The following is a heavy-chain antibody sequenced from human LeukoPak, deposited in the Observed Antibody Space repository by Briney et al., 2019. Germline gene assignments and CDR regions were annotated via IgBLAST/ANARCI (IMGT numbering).Heavy chain of an antibody. Sequence: GGSLRLSCAASGFTFNRYSMNWVRQAPGKGLEWVSYIAYTGTIHYADSVKGRFTIPRDDAKNSLYLHMNSLRAEDTAVYYCTRDPRALDYWGQGTLDTVSS. CDR3: TRDPRALDY. CDR2: IAYTGTI. V-gene: IGHV3-48*01. CDR1: GFTFNRYS. J-gene: IGHJ4*02.